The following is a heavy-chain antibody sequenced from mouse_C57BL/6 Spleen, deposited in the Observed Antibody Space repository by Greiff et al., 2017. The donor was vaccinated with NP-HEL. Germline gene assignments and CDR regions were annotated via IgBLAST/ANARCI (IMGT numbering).Heavy chain of an antibody. CDR3: TRWLLPAWFAY. V-gene: IGHV1-15*01. Sequence: QVQLQQSGAELVRPGASVTLSCKASGYTFTDYEMHWVKQTPVHGLEWIGAIDPETGGTAYNQKFKGKAILTADKSSSTAYMELRSLPSEDSAVYYCTRWLLPAWFAYWGQGTLVTVSA. CDR1: GYTFTDYE. D-gene: IGHD2-3*01. CDR2: IDPETGGT. J-gene: IGHJ3*01.